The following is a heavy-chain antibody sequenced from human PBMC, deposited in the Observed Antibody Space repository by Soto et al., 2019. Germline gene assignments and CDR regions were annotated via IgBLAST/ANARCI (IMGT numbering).Heavy chain of an antibody. CDR1: GGSISSSSYY. CDR2: IYYSGST. Sequence: QLQLQESGPGLVKPSETLSLTCTVSGGSISSSSYYWGWIRQPPGKGLEWIGSIYYSGSTYYNPSPKSRVTISVDTSQDQFSLTLSSVTAADTAVYYCASQSGSGSHNWFDPWGQGSLVTVSS. J-gene: IGHJ5*02. CDR3: ASQSGSGSHNWFDP. V-gene: IGHV4-39*01. D-gene: IGHD3-10*01.